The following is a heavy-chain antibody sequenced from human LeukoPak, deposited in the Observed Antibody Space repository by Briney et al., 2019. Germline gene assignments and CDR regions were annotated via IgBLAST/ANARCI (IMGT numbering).Heavy chain of an antibody. Sequence: PGGSLRLSCAASGFTFRSYCMNWVRQVPGKGLEWVANIKEDGSEKYYVDSVKGRFTISRDNAKNSVYLQMNSLRAEDTALYYCARGSGSSWYFYFDYWGQGTLVTASS. J-gene: IGHJ4*02. CDR2: IKEDGSEK. D-gene: IGHD6-13*01. CDR1: GFTFRSYC. CDR3: ARGSGSSWYFYFDY. V-gene: IGHV3-7*03.